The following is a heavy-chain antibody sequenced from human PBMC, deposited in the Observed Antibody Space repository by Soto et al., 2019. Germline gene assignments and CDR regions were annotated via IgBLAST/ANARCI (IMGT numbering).Heavy chain of an antibody. D-gene: IGHD1-26*01. Sequence: EVQLVESGRGLVRPGGSLRLSCAASGFTFSYYWMHWVRQAPGKGLVWVSRIHSDGSSTTYADFVKGRFIISRDNARNTVDLQMNSVRVEDTAVYYCARGDRGAFDLWGQGTVVTVSS. CDR2: IHSDGSST. CDR3: ARGDRGAFDL. V-gene: IGHV3-74*01. J-gene: IGHJ3*01. CDR1: GFTFSYYW.